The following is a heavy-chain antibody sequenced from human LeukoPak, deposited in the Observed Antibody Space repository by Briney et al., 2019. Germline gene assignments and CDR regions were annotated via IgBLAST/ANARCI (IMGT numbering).Heavy chain of an antibody. J-gene: IGHJ4*02. CDR2: ISNSGSTI. D-gene: IGHD5-18*01. V-gene: IGHV3-48*03. CDR1: GFTFSSYE. CDR3: ARDAGYSYGLGKGIDY. Sequence: PGGSLRLSCAASGFTFSSYEMNWVRQAPGKGLEWVSYISNSGSTIYYADSVKGRFTMYRDNAKKSLHLPMNSLRAEDTAIYYCARDAGYSYGLGKGIDYWGQGTLVTVSS.